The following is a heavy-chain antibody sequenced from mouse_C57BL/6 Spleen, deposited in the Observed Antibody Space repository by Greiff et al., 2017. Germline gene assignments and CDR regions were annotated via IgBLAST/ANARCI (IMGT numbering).Heavy chain of an antibody. CDR1: GYTFTDYY. CDR2: IYPGSGNT. CDR3: ARECYYDYVEGFAY. Sequence: LEESGAELVRPGASVKLSCKASGYTFTDYYINWVKQRPGQGLEWIAGIYPGSGNTYYNEKFKGKATLTAETSSSTAYYRLSSLTSEDSAVYFCARECYYDYVEGFAYWGQGTLVTVSA. D-gene: IGHD2-4*01. V-gene: IGHV1-76*01. J-gene: IGHJ3*01.